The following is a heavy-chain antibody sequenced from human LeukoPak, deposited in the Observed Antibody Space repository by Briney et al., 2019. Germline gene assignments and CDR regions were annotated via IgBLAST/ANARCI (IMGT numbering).Heavy chain of an antibody. CDR3: ATKYCSGGSCYHYWYFDL. Sequence: GGSLRLSCAASGFTFSSYWMSWVRQAPGKGLEWVPSIKQDGSEKYYVDSVKGRFTISRDNAKNSLYLQMNSLRAEDTAVYYCATKYCSGGSCYHYWYFDLWGRGTLVTVSS. CDR2: IKQDGSEK. D-gene: IGHD2-15*01. J-gene: IGHJ2*01. V-gene: IGHV3-7*02. CDR1: GFTFSSYW.